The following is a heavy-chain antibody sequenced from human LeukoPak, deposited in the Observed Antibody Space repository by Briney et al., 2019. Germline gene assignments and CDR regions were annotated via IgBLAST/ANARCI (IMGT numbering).Heavy chain of an antibody. CDR2: ISYDGSNK. D-gene: IGHD6-13*01. CDR3: AMERPGIAAAGPFDY. V-gene: IGHV3-30-3*01. J-gene: IGHJ4*02. Sequence: PGRSLRLSCAASGFTFSSYAMHWVRQAPGKGLEWVAVISYDGSNKYYADSVKGRFTISRDNSKNTLYLQMNSLRAEDTAVYYCAMERPGIAAAGPFDYWGQGTLVTVSS. CDR1: GFTFSSYA.